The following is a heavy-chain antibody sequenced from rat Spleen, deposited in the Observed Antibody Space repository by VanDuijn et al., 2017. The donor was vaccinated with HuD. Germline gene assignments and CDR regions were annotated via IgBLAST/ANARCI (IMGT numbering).Heavy chain of an antibody. CDR1: GFTFSDYY. CDR3: TTDDGVY. J-gene: IGHJ2*01. D-gene: IGHD4-3*01. Sequence: EVQLVESDGGSVQPGRSLKLSCAVSGFTFSDYYMAWVRQAPGKGLEWIASISAGGRNTYYRDSVKGRFTISRDNAKNTQYLQMDSLRSEDTATYYCTTDDGVYWGQGVMVTVSS. CDR2: ISAGGRNT. V-gene: IGHV5-27*01.